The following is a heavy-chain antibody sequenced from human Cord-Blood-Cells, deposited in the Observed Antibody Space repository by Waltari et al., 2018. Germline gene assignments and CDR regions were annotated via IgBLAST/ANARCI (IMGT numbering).Heavy chain of an antibody. Sequence: QVQLVQSGAEVKKPGASVKVSCKASGYTFTGYYMNWVRQAPGQGLEWMGWINPNSGGTNDAQKFQCRFTMTRDTSISTAYMELSRLRSDDTAVYYCAENSSSSAFDIWGQGTMVTVSS. CDR2: INPNSGGT. CDR3: AENSSSSAFDI. D-gene: IGHD6-6*01. CDR1: GYTFTGYY. V-gene: IGHV1-2*02. J-gene: IGHJ3*02.